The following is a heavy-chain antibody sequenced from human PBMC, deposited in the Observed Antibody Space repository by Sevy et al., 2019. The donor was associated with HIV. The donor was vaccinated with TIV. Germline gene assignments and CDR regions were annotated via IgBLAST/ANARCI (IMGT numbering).Heavy chain of an antibody. V-gene: IGHV1-2*06. CDR2: VTPNSGAT. CDR1: GYNFY. CDR3: AGLRLGWYNWFDP. Sequence: ATVKVSCKASGYNFYIHWVRQAPGQGLEWMGRVTPNSGATSYAQKLQDRVAMTMDTSINTAYMELSGLKSDDTAIYYCAGLRLGWYNWFDPWGQGTLVTVSS. J-gene: IGHJ5*02. D-gene: IGHD6-19*01.